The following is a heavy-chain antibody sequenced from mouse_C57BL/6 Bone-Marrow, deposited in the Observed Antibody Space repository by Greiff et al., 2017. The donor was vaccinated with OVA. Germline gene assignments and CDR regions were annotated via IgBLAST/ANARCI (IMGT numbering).Heavy chain of an antibody. CDR1: GYTFTSYW. CDR3: ARELGRGYAMDY. J-gene: IGHJ4*01. Sequence: QVQLQQPGAELVKPGASVKVSCKASGYTFTSYWMHWVKQRPGQGLEWIGRIHPSDSDTNYNQKFKGKATLTVDKSSSTAYMELRSLTSEDSAVYYCARELGRGYAMDYWGQGTSVTVSS. D-gene: IGHD4-1*01. CDR2: IHPSDSDT. V-gene: IGHV1-74*01.